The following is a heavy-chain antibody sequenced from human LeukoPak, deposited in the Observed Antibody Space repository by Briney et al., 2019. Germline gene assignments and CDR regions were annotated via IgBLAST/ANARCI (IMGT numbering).Heavy chain of an antibody. J-gene: IGHJ4*02. CDR3: ARDMHYDSSGYYSAGGDY. CDR1: GFTFSSFE. CDR2: ISSSGATK. D-gene: IGHD3-22*01. Sequence: PGGSLRLSCAASGFTFSSFEMNWVRQAPGKGLEWVSYISSSGATKYYADSVKVRFTISRDNAKNSLYLQMNSLRAEDTAVYYCARDMHYDSSGYYSAGGDYWGQGTLVTVSS. V-gene: IGHV3-48*03.